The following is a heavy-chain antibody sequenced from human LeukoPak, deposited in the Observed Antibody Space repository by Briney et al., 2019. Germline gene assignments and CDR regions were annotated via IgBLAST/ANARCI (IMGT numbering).Heavy chain of an antibody. J-gene: IGHJ4*02. CDR3: ARRTSLYSSSYRYDY. D-gene: IGHD6-6*01. CDR1: GGSISSSSYY. V-gene: IGHV4-39*01. Sequence: SETLSLTCTVSGGSISSSSYYWGWIRQPPGKGLEWIGSIYYSGSTYYNPFLKSRVTISVDTSKNQFSLKLSSVTAADTAVYYCARRTSLYSSSYRYDYWGQGTLVTVSS. CDR2: IYYSGST.